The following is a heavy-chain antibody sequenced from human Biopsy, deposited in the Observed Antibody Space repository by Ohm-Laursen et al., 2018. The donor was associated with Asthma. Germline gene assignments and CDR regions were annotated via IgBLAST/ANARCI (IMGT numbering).Heavy chain of an antibody. CDR3: ARAYGGSFFSGSFDI. CDR1: GFTVSTNG. J-gene: IGHJ3*02. D-gene: IGHD4-23*01. Sequence: GSLRLSCAAPGFTVSTNGMSWVRQPPGKGLEWVSVIYSGGGTYYADSVRGRVTISRDNSKSTLSLQMNSLRAEDTAVYYCARAYGGSFFSGSFDIWGQGTMVTVSS. CDR2: IYSGGGT. V-gene: IGHV3-53*01.